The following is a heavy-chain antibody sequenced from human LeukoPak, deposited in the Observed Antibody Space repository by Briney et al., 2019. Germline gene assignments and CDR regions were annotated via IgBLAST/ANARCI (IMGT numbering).Heavy chain of an antibody. CDR3: ARGLDYYDSSGYSYDAFDI. D-gene: IGHD3-22*01. J-gene: IGHJ3*02. CDR2: MNPNSGNT. V-gene: IGHV1-8*01. CDR1: GYTFTSYD. Sequence: ASVKVSCKASGYTFTSYDINWVRQATGQGLEWMGWMNPNSGNTGYAQKFQGRVTMTRNTSISTAYMELSSLRSEDTAVYYCARGLDYYDSSGYSYDAFDIWGQGTMVTVSS.